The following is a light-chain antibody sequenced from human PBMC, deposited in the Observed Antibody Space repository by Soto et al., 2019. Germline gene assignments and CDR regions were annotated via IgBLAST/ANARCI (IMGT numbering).Light chain of an antibody. Sequence: EIVLTQSPGTLSLSPGERATLSCRASQSISSNYLAWYHQKPGQAPRLLIYGASSRATDIPDRFRGSGSGRDFVLNISRLEPEDSGVYYCQQCSSSPRTFGQGTKVDI. CDR2: GAS. CDR1: QSISSNY. CDR3: QQCSSSPRT. J-gene: IGKJ1*01. V-gene: IGKV3-20*01.